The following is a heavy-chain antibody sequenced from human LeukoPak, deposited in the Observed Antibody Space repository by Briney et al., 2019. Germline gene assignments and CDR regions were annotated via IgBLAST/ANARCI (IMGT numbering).Heavy chain of an antibody. J-gene: IGHJ4*02. CDR1: GFTFSNYG. Sequence: PGGSLRLSCAVSGFTFSNYGMSWVRQVPGKGLEWVSIISVSGDSTYYADSVKGRFTVSRDNSKNTLYLQMNSLRAEDTAVYYCAREPRPGTFDYWGQGTLVTVS. CDR3: AREPRPGTFDY. D-gene: IGHD1-26*01. V-gene: IGHV3-23*01. CDR2: ISVSGDST.